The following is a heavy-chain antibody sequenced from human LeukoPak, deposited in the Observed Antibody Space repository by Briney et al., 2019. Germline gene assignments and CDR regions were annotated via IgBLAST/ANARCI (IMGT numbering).Heavy chain of an antibody. CDR1: GXSISSGDYY. Sequence: SQTLSLTCTVSGXSISSGDYYWTWIRQPPGKGLEWIGYIYYSGNSYSNPSLKSRLILSVDTSKNQFSLKLSSVTAADTAVYYCARGLGSSWYGDWGQGTLVTVSS. J-gene: IGHJ4*02. D-gene: IGHD6-13*01. CDR3: ARGLGSSWYGD. CDR2: IYYSGNS. V-gene: IGHV4-30-4*01.